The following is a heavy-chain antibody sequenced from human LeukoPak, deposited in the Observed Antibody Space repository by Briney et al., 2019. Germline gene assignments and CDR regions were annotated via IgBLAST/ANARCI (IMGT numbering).Heavy chain of an antibody. CDR3: ARVRYSSSSNYMDV. D-gene: IGHD6-13*01. V-gene: IGHV3-74*01. CDR1: GYTFSIYW. Sequence: GGSLRLSCAASGYTFSIYWMHWVRQAPGKGLVWVSRINSDGSSTSYADSVKGRFTISRDNAKNTLYLQMNSLRADDTAVYYCARVRYSSSSNYMDVWGKGTTVTVSS. J-gene: IGHJ6*03. CDR2: INSDGSST.